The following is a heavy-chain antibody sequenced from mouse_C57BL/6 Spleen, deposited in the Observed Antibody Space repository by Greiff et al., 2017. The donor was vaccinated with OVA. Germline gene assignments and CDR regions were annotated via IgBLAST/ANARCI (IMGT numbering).Heavy chain of an antibody. Sequence: VQLQQSGAELVRPGASVTLSCKASGYTFTDYEMHWVKQTPVHGLEWIGAIDPETGGTAYNQKFKGTAILTADKSSSTAYMGLLRLKSEDSDDYDSTREGEGNAIDYWGQGTTLTVSS. CDR1: GYTFTDYE. D-gene: IGHD2-1*01. J-gene: IGHJ2*01. V-gene: IGHV1-15*01. CDR2: IDPETGGT. CDR3: TREGEGNAIDY.